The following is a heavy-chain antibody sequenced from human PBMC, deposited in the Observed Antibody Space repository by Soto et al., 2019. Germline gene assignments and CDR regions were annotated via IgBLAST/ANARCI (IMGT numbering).Heavy chain of an antibody. D-gene: IGHD3-10*01. CDR2: IYYSGST. CDR1: GGSISSYY. Sequence: SETLSLTCTVSGGSISSYYWSWIRQPPGKGLEWIGYIYYSGSTNYNPSLKSRVTISVDTSKNQFSLKLSSVTAADTAVYYCARSSGVFAGNYYGSGSYGDFDYWGQGTLVIVSS. J-gene: IGHJ4*02. V-gene: IGHV4-59*01. CDR3: ARSSGVFAGNYYGSGSYGDFDY.